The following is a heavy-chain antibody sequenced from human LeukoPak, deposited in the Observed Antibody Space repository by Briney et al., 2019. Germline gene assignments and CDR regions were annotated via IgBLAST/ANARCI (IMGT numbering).Heavy chain of an antibody. V-gene: IGHV1-3*01. CDR2: INAGNGNT. D-gene: IGHD7-27*01. Sequence: AASVKVSCKASGYTFASYAMHWVRQAPGQRLEWMGWINAGNGNTKYSQKFQGGVTITRDTSANTAYMELSNLRSEDTAVYYCARGRGAGDYWGQGTLVTVSS. CDR3: ARGRGAGDY. CDR1: GYTFASYA. J-gene: IGHJ4*02.